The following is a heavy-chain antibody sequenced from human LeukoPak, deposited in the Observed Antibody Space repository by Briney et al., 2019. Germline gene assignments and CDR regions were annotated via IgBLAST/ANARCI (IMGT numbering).Heavy chain of an antibody. D-gene: IGHD3-22*01. V-gene: IGHV3-53*01. CDR2: IYSGGST. CDR3: AKDLVSVSSGYYYDS. CDR1: GFTVSSNY. Sequence: GGSLRLSCAASGFTVSSNYMSWVRQAPGKGLEWVSVIYSGGSTYYADSVKGRFTISRDNSKNTLYLQMNSPRAEDTAVYYCAKDLVSVSSGYYYDSWGQGTLVTVSS. J-gene: IGHJ4*02.